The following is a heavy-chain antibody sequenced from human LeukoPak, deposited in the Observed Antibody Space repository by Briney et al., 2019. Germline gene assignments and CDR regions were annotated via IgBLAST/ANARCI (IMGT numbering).Heavy chain of an antibody. CDR3: ARDIASTRMDV. CDR2: IWYDGSNE. J-gene: IGHJ6*02. D-gene: IGHD2-15*01. V-gene: IGHV3-33*01. CDR1: GFTFRSHG. Sequence: PGGSLRLSCVASGFTFRSHGMHWVRQAPGKGLEWVAVIWYDGSNEYFADSVKGRFTISRDNSKNILYLQMNSLRAEDTAVYYCARDIASTRMDVWGQGITVSVSS.